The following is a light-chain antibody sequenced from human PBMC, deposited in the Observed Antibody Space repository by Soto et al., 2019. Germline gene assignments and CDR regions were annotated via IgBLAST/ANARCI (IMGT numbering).Light chain of an antibody. CDR1: SRDVGYYNY. Sequence: QSVLTQPPSASGPPGQSVTISCTGTSRDVGYYNYVSWYQQHPGKAPRLMIYEVSKRPSGVPERFSGSKSGNTASLTVSGLQAEDEADYYCSSYTSSSTRVFGTGTKVTVL. CDR3: SSYTSSSTRV. V-gene: IGLV2-8*01. CDR2: EVS. J-gene: IGLJ1*01.